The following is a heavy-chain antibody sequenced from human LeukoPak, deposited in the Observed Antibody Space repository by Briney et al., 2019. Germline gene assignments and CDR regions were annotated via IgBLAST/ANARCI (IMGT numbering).Heavy chain of an antibody. CDR3: AKGKYYYDSGSYPFDY. D-gene: IGHD3-10*01. V-gene: IGHV3-30*02. J-gene: IGHJ4*02. CDR1: GFTFSSYG. Sequence: PGGSLRLSCAASGFTFSSYGMNWVRQAPGKGLEWVAFIRYDGSNKYYADSVKGRFTISRDNSKNTLYLQMTSLKAEDTAVYYCAKGKYYYDSGSYPFDYWNQGTLLTVSS. CDR2: IRYDGSNK.